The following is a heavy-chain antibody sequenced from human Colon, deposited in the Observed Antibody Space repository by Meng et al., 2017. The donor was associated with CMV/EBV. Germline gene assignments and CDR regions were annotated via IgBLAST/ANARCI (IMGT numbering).Heavy chain of an antibody. Sequence: GGSLRLSCAASGFALNDYYMAWIRQAQGKGLEWISYISNSGNTIYYADSVKGRFTISRDDSKNTLYLEMNSLRAEDTAVYYCAKGSLEWLYYGMDVWGQGTTVTVSS. CDR3: AKGSLEWLYYGMDV. CDR2: ISNSGNTI. D-gene: IGHD3-3*01. J-gene: IGHJ6*02. V-gene: IGHV3-11*01. CDR1: GFALNDYY.